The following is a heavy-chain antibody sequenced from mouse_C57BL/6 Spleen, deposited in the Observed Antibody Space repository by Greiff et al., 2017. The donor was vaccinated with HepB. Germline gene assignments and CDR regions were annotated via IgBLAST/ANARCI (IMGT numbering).Heavy chain of an antibody. CDR3: TRQATPRAMDY. CDR2: IDPETGGT. D-gene: IGHD1-1*01. Sequence: QVQLQQSGAELVRPGASVTLSCKASGYTFTDYEMHWVKQTPVHGLEWIGAIDPETGGTAYNQKFKGKAILTADKSSSTAYMELRSLTSEDSAVYYCTRQATPRAMDYWGQGTSVTVSS. CDR1: GYTFTDYE. J-gene: IGHJ4*01. V-gene: IGHV1-15*01.